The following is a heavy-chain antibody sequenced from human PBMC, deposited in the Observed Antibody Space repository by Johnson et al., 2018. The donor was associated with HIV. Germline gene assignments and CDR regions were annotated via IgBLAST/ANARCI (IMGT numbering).Heavy chain of an antibody. CDR2: ISGRGSTI. Sequence: QVQLVESGGGVVRPGGSLRLSCAASGFTFSDYYMSWIRQAPGKGLEWVSYISGRGSTIYYADSVKGRFTISRDNAKNSLYLQMNSLRAEDTAVYYCAKGLRYFDWLGANDACDIWGQGTMVTVSS. CDR1: GFTFSDYY. J-gene: IGHJ3*02. D-gene: IGHD3-9*01. V-gene: IGHV3-11*01. CDR3: AKGLRYFDWLGANDACDI.